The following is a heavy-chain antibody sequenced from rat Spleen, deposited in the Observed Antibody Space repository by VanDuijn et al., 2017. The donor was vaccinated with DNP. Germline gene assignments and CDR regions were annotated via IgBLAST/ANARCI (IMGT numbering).Heavy chain of an antibody. V-gene: IGHV5-7*01. J-gene: IGHJ4*01. D-gene: IGHD1-4*01. CDR3: ARHDTRVGAMDA. CDR2: ISYDGSST. Sequence: EVQLVESGGGLVQPGRSLKLSCAASGFTFSDYNMAWVRQAPKKGLEWVATISYDGSSTYYRDSVKGRFTISRDNAKSTLYLQMDSLRSEDTATYYCARHDTRVGAMDAWGQGTSVTVSS. CDR1: GFTFSDYN.